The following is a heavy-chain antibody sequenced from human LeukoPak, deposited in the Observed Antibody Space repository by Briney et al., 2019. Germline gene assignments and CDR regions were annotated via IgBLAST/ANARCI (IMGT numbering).Heavy chain of an antibody. V-gene: IGHV2-5*02. J-gene: IGHJ5*02. CDR2: INWDDQK. CDR1: GFSLSTSGVG. D-gene: IGHD3-22*01. CDR3: AHRRDSSGYQYRYWFAP. Sequence: SGPTLVKPTQTLTLTCTFSGFSLSTSGVGVGWIRQPPGKALEWLALINWDDQKVYSPSLQSRLSITKDTSKNQVVLTMANVDPVDTATYYCAHRRDSSGYQYRYWFAPWGQGTLVTVSS.